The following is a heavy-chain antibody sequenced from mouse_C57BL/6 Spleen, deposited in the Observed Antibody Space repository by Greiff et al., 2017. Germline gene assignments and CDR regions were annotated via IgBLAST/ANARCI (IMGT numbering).Heavy chain of an antibody. CDR3: AREGLSTTVVATEYFDV. V-gene: IGHV1-18*01. Sequence: EVQLQQSGPELVKPGASVKIPCKASGYTFTDYNMDWVKQSHGKSLEWIGDINPNNGGTIYNQKFKGKDTLTVDKSSSTAYMELRSLTSEDTAVYYCAREGLSTTVVATEYFDVWGTGTTVTVSS. CDR1: GYTFTDYN. J-gene: IGHJ1*03. D-gene: IGHD1-1*01. CDR2: INPNNGGT.